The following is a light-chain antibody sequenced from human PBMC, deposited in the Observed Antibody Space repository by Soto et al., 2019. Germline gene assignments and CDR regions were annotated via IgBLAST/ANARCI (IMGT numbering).Light chain of an antibody. CDR1: SSDVGSYNR. CDR2: EVS. CDR3: SLYTSSSTYV. Sequence: QSALTQPPSVSGSPGQSVTISCTGTSSDVGSYNRVSWYQQPPGTAPKLMIYEVSNRPSGVPDRFSGSKSGNTASLTISGLQAEAEADYYCSLYTSSSTYVFGTGTKVTVL. V-gene: IGLV2-18*01. J-gene: IGLJ1*01.